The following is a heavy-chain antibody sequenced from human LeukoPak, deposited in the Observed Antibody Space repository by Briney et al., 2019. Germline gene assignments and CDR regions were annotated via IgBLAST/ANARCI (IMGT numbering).Heavy chain of an antibody. CDR2: ISANGRST. CDR1: GLIFSNYV. Sequence: GGSLRLSCAASGLIFSNYVMSWVRQAPGWGLEWVSAISANGRSTYYADSVKGRFTVSRDNSKNTLYLQMNRLRDEDTAVYYCAKDLYSSSSDYWGQGTLVTVSS. J-gene: IGHJ4*02. CDR3: AKDLYSSSSDY. D-gene: IGHD6-6*01. V-gene: IGHV3-23*01.